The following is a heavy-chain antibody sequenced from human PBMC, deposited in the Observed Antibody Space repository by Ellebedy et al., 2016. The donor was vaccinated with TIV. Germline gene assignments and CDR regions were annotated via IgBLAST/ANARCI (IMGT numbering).Heavy chain of an antibody. J-gene: IGHJ5*01. CDR3: ARGGYGDSNWFDP. CDR2: TYYRAKWYN. D-gene: IGHD4-17*01. CDR1: GDSVSSNSAA. Sequence: LRLSCAISGDSVSSNSAAWNWIRESPSRGLEWLGRTYYRAKWYNDYAVSVKGRITINPDSSKNQFSLHLQSVTPEDTAIYYCARGGYGDSNWFDPWGRGTLVIVSS. V-gene: IGHV6-1*01.